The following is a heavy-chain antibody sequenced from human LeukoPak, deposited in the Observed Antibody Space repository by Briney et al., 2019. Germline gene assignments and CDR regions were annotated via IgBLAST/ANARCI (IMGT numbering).Heavy chain of an antibody. CDR3: ATDRGWRTSGYYLYYFEY. V-gene: IGHV3-7*01. D-gene: IGHD3-3*01. CDR2: IEHDGSEK. J-gene: IGHJ4*02. Sequence: GGSLRLSCAASGFIFTNFFMSWVRQAPGKGLEWVASIEHDGSEKYYVDSVRGRFTISRDNTKNLLYLQMSSLRAEDTAVYYCATDRGWRTSGYYLYYFEYWGQGTLVTFSS. CDR1: GFIFTNFF.